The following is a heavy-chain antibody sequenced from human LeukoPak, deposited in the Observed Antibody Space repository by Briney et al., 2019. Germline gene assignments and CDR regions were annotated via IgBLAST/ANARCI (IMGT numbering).Heavy chain of an antibody. Sequence: GGSLRLSCAASGFTFSNYGMHWVRQAPGKGLEYVSAISSNGGSTYYANSVKGRFTISRDNSKNTLYLQMGSLRAEDMAVYYCARVNYGSRLGYWGQGTLVTVSS. D-gene: IGHD3-10*01. CDR3: ARVNYGSRLGY. CDR2: ISSNGGST. J-gene: IGHJ4*02. CDR1: GFTFSNYG. V-gene: IGHV3-64*01.